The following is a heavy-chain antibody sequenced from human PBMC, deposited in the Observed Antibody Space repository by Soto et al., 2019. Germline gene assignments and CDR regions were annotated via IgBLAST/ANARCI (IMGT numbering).Heavy chain of an antibody. D-gene: IGHD2-8*02. CDR2: INMDGSRT. Sequence: EVQLVESGGGLVQPGGSLRLSCADSGFTFSNDWMHWVRQGAGKGLVWVSRINMDGSRTNYADSVRGRFTISRDNAKNTVYLQMNSLRAEDTAIYYCARGPRGIYGNDHWGQGALVTVSS. CDR1: GFTFSNDW. V-gene: IGHV3-74*01. CDR3: ARGPRGIYGNDH. J-gene: IGHJ5*02.